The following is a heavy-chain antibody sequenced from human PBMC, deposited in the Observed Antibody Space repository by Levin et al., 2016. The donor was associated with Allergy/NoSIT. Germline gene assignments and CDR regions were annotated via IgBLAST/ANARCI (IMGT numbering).Heavy chain of an antibody. CDR3: AKGIAGDSNGNNWFDP. CDR2: ISGSGGST. Sequence: GGSLRLSCAASGFTFSSYAMSWVRQAPGKGLEWVSAISGSGGSTYYADSVKGRFTISRDNSKNTLYLQMNSLRAEDTAVYYCAKGIAGDSNGNNWFDPWGQGTLVTVSS. J-gene: IGHJ5*02. V-gene: IGHV3-23*01. D-gene: IGHD3-22*01. CDR1: GFTFSSYA.